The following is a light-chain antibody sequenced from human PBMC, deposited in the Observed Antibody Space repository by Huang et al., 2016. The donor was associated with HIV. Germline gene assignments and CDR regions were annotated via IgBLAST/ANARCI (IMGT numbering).Light chain of an antibody. CDR2: ATS. V-gene: IGKV1-39*01. J-gene: IGKJ2*01. CDR3: QQSYRAPRT. Sequence: DIQMTQSPSSLSASLGDRVIITCRASQSIAKYLNWYQQMPGKAPKLLISATSTFQGGVPSRFSCSGSGTDFTLSISGMQPEDTATYYCQQSYRAPRTFGQGTMVEF. CDR1: QSIAKY.